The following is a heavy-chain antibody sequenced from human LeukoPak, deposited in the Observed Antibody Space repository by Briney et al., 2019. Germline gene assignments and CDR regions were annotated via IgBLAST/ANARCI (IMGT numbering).Heavy chain of an antibody. CDR3: AGGFVVAGHDY. CDR2: INPNRGGT. J-gene: IGHJ4*02. D-gene: IGHD2-2*01. CDR1: GYPFSDYY. V-gene: IGHV1-2*02. Sequence: ASVKVSCKASGYPFSDYYIHWVRQAPGQGLEWMAWINPNRGGTNYAQKFQGRVSMTSDTSISTAYMELSRLRSDDTAVYYCAGGFVVAGHDYWGQGTLVTVSS.